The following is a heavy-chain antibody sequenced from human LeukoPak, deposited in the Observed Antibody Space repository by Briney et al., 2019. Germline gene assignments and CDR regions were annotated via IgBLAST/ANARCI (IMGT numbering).Heavy chain of an antibody. Sequence: GGSLRLSCAASGFMFRSFEMYWVRQAPGKWLEWVAYISSGGTTMYYADSVKGRFTISRDDAKNSLFLQMNSLRAEDTAVYYCALLAVASDFDYWGQGTLVTVSS. V-gene: IGHV3-48*03. CDR2: ISSGGTTM. CDR1: GFMFRSFE. CDR3: ALLAVASDFDY. J-gene: IGHJ4*02. D-gene: IGHD6-19*01.